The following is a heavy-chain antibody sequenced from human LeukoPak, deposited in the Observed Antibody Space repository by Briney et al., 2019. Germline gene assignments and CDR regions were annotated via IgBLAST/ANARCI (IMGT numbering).Heavy chain of an antibody. Sequence: GGSLRLSCAASGFTFDSFAMSWVRQAPGRGLEWVSAISSSGGSTNYADSVKGRFTISRDNSKNTLHLQMNSLRADDTAVYYCANTYDFWSGYYLGWGQGTLVTVSS. CDR1: GFTFDSFA. D-gene: IGHD3-3*01. CDR2: ISSSGGST. V-gene: IGHV3-23*01. J-gene: IGHJ4*02. CDR3: ANTYDFWSGYYLG.